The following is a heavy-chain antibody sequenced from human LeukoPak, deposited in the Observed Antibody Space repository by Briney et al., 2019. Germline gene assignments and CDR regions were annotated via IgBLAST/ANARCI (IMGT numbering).Heavy chain of an antibody. V-gene: IGHV3-30-3*01. Sequence: GRSLRLSCAASGFTFSDYTIHWVRQAPGKGLEWVAVISYDGSNKYYADSVKGRFTISRDNSKNTLYLQMNSLRAEDTAVYYCARDSGSSHALDIWGQGTMVTVSS. J-gene: IGHJ3*02. CDR2: ISYDGSNK. CDR3: ARDSGSSHALDI. CDR1: GFTFSDYT. D-gene: IGHD1-26*01.